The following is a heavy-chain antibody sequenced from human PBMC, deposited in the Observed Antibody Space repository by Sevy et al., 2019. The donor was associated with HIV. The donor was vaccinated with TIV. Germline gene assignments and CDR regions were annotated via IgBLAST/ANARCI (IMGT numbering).Heavy chain of an antibody. D-gene: IGHD3-3*01. CDR1: GYSIRSSNW. J-gene: IGHJ5*02. V-gene: IGHV4-28*01. CDR2: IYYSGST. CDR3: ARIGGGPDYDFWSGYYWFDP. Sequence: SETLSLTCAVSGYSIRSSNWWGWIRQPPGKGLEWIGYIYYSGSTYYNPSLKSRVTMSVDTSKNQFSLKLSSVTAVDTAVYYCARIGGGPDYDFWSGYYWFDPWGQGTLVTVSS.